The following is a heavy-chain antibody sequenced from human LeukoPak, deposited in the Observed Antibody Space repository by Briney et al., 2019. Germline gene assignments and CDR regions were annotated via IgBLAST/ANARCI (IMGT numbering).Heavy chain of an antibody. D-gene: IGHD2-2*01. CDR2: IYYSGST. J-gene: IGHJ6*03. Sequence: KPSETLSLTCTVSGGSISSYYWSWIRPPPGKGLEWIGYIYYSGSTNYNPSLKSRVTISVDTSKNQFSLKLSSVTAADTAVYYCARVEYQLLGGYYYYMDVWGKGTTVTVSS. V-gene: IGHV4-59*01. CDR3: ARVEYQLLGGYYYYMDV. CDR1: GGSISSYY.